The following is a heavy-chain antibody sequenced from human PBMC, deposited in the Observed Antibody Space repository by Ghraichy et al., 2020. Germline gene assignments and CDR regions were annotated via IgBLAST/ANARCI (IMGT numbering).Heavy chain of an antibody. V-gene: IGHV3-53*01. D-gene: IGHD2-21*01. CDR2: LYSDGSA. Sequence: LSLTCAASGVSVSSNQMSWVRQAPGKGLEWVAILYSDGSAFYADTVRGRFTISRDDSRNTLYLQMNSLRAEDTAVYYCARDRRYCGNNCYLYYYYGMDLLGRGTTVTVSS. J-gene: IGHJ6*02. CDR3: ARDRRYCGNNCYLYYYYGMDL. CDR1: GVSVSSNQ.